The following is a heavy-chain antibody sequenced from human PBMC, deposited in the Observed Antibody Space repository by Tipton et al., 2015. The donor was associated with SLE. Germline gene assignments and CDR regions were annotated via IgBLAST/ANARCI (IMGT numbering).Heavy chain of an antibody. J-gene: IGHJ6*02. CDR2: INHSGST. D-gene: IGHD6-13*01. CDR3: ARVYRIASPARRGGMDV. CDR1: GGSFSGYY. V-gene: IGHV4-34*01. Sequence: LRLSCAVYGGSFSGYYWSWIRQPPGKGLEWIGEINHSGSTNYNPSLKSRVTILVDMSKNQFSLKLSSVTAADTAVYYCARVYRIASPARRGGMDVWGQGTTVIVSS.